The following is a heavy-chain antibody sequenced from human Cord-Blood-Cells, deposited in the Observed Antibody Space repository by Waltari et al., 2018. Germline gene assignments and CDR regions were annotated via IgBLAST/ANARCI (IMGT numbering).Heavy chain of an antibody. V-gene: IGHV3-21*01. D-gene: IGHD2-15*01. CDR1: GFTFSRYS. CDR2: ISSSSSYI. CDR3: ARSSFSYWYFDL. Sequence: EVQLVESGGGLVKPGGSMRLSCAASGFTFSRYSMNCVRQAPGKGLEWVSSISSSSSYIYYADSVKGRFTISRDNAKNSLYLQMNSLRAEDTAVYYCARSSFSYWYFDLWGRGTLVTVSS. J-gene: IGHJ2*01.